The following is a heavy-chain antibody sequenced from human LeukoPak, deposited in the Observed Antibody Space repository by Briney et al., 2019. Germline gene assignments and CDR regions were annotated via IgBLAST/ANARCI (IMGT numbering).Heavy chain of an antibody. Sequence: SETLSLTCTVSGVSISSSTDYWSWIRQPAGKGLEWIGRIYSRGITNYNPSLKTRVTISVDTSKNQFSLKLSSVTAADTAVYYCARVRAGAYYYYYMDVWGKGTTVTVSS. D-gene: IGHD4/OR15-4a*01. J-gene: IGHJ6*03. CDR1: GVSISSSTDY. V-gene: IGHV4-61*02. CDR2: IYSRGIT. CDR3: ARVRAGAYYYYYMDV.